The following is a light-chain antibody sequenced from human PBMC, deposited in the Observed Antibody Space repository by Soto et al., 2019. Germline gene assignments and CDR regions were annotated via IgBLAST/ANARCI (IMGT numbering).Light chain of an antibody. CDR2: DAS. Sequence: DIQMTQSPSSLSASVGETVAVSCRASQSVSGWLAWYQQKPGEAPKLLIYDASALPRGVPSRFSGSGSGTKFTLTIASLQPDDFATYYCQQYETFSGTFGPGTKVDIK. CDR1: QSVSGW. V-gene: IGKV1-5*01. J-gene: IGKJ1*01. CDR3: QQYETFSGT.